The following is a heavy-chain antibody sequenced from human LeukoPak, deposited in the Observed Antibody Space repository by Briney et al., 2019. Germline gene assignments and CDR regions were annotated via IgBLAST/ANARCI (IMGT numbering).Heavy chain of an antibody. V-gene: IGHV4-4*02. CDR3: AVGRYSPFHYYYYGMDV. J-gene: IGHJ6*02. CDR1: GGSISSRNW. Sequence: PSETLSLTCAVSGGSISSRNWWSWVRQPPGKGLEWIGEIYHSGSTNYNPSLKSRVTISVDKSKNQFSLKLSSVTAADTAVYYCAVGRYSPFHYYYYGMDVWGQGTTVTVSS. CDR2: IYHSGST. D-gene: IGHD3-16*02.